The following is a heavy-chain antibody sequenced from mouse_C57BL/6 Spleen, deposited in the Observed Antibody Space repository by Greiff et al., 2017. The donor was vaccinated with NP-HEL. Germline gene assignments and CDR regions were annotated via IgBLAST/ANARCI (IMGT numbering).Heavy chain of an antibody. CDR1: GYTFTSYW. D-gene: IGHD2-2*01. J-gene: IGHJ2*01. CDR3: ARWLRRGYYFDY. V-gene: IGHV1-50*01. Sequence: QVQLQQPGAELVKPGASVKLSCKASGYTFTSYWMQWVKQRPGQGLAWIGEIDPSDSYTNYNQKFKGKATLTVDTSSSTAYMQLSSLTSEDSAVYYCARWLRRGYYFDYRGQGTTLTVSS. CDR2: IDPSDSYT.